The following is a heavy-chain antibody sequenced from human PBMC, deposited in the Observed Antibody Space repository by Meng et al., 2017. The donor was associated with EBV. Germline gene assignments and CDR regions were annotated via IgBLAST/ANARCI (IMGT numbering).Heavy chain of an antibody. D-gene: IGHD3-10*01. Sequence: VQVVKSAAEVKKPGSSVKVSCKTSGGPFRYYAISWVRQAPGQGLEWLGGFLPRLGAPNYAQKFHGRVKITADESTSTHYMDLSSLRSEDTAIYYCASESGRGYTPDYWGQGTLVTVSS. J-gene: IGHJ4*02. CDR1: GGPFRYYA. CDR3: ASESGRGYTPDY. V-gene: IGHV1-69*01. CDR2: FLPRLGAP.